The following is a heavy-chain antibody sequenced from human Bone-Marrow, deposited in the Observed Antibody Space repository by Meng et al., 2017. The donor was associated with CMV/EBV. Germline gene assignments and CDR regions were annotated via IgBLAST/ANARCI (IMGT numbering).Heavy chain of an antibody. CDR3: ARGPYRLYQLLYGFDY. V-gene: IGHV1-2*02. CDR1: GYTFIDYY. J-gene: IGHJ4*02. CDR2: VNPNGGAT. Sequence: ASVKVSCKTSGYTFIDYYMHWVRQAPGQGLEWLGWVNPNGGATNYAQKFQGRVTMTRDTSISTAYMELSRLRSDDTAVYYCARGPYRLYQLLYGFDYWGQGTLVTVSS. D-gene: IGHD2-2*02.